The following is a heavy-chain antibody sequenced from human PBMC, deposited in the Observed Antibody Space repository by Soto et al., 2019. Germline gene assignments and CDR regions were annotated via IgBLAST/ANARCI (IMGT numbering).Heavy chain of an antibody. D-gene: IGHD3-16*01. CDR2: INSGGNT. J-gene: IGHJ6*02. Sequence: EVQLVESGGGLVQPGGSLRLSCAASGFGVSNNYMSWVRQAPGKGLEWVSAINSGGNTYYADSVKGRFTISRDNSKNTVYLQMNSVGAEETAVYYCAKNGDSYAYGEDYYYGMDVWCQGTTVTVSS. CDR1: GFGVSNNY. V-gene: IGHV3-66*01. CDR3: AKNGDSYAYGEDYYYGMDV.